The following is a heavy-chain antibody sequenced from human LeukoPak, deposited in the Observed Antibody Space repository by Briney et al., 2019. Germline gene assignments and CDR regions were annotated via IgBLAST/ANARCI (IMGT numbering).Heavy chain of an antibody. CDR2: IWYDGSNK. V-gene: IGHV3-33*01. CDR3: ARGNYVDYYYGMDV. CDR1: GFTFSSYG. D-gene: IGHD1-7*01. Sequence: GGSLRLSCAASGFTFSSYGMHWVRQAPGKGLGWVAVIWYDGSNKYYADSVKGRFTISRDNSKNTLYLQMNSLRAEDTAVYYCARGNYVDYYYGMDVWGQGTTVTVSS. J-gene: IGHJ6*02.